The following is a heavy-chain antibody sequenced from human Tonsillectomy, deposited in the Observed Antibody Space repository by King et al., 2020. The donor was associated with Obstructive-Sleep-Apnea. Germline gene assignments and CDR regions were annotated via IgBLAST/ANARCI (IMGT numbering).Heavy chain of an antibody. Sequence: VQLVQSGGGLVQPGRSLRLSCAASGFTFDDYAMHWVRQAPGKGLEWVSGISWNSGSIGYADPVKGRFTISRDNAKNSLYLQMNSLRAEDTALYYCAKDLHPADSCSWYRTFDYWGQGTLVTVSS. V-gene: IGHV3-9*01. CDR2: ISWNSGSI. CDR3: AKDLHPADSCSWYRTFDY. J-gene: IGHJ4*02. D-gene: IGHD6-13*01. CDR1: GFTFDDYA.